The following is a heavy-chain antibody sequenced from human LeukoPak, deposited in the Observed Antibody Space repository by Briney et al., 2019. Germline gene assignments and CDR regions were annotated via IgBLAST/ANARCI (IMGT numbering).Heavy chain of an antibody. CDR3: AREVYYYDSSGFYYSGGFGY. V-gene: IGHV3-48*01. Sequence: GGSLRLSCAASGSTFNNYNINWVRQAPGKGLEWVSYISSGSTTIYYADSVKGRFTISRDNAKNSLYLQMNSLRAEDTAVYYCAREVYYYDSSGFYYSGGFGYWGQGTLLTVSS. D-gene: IGHD3-22*01. J-gene: IGHJ4*02. CDR2: ISSGSTTI. CDR1: GSTFNNYN.